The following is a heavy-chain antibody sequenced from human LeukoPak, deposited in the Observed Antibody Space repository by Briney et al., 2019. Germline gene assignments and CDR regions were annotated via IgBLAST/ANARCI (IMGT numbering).Heavy chain of an antibody. D-gene: IGHD1-26*01. J-gene: IGHJ4*02. CDR3: ARDSYSGSYYY. Sequence: GASVKVSFKASGYTFTGYYMHWVRQAPGQGLEWVAWINPNGGGTNYAQQFQGRVTTSSDTSISTAYMELSSLRSDDTAVYYCARDSYSGSYYYWGQGTPVTVSS. V-gene: IGHV1-2*02. CDR2: INPNGGGT. CDR1: GYTFTGYY.